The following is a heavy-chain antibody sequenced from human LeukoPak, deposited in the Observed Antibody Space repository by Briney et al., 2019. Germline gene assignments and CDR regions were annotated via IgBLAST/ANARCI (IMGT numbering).Heavy chain of an antibody. D-gene: IGHD5-24*01. CDR1: GGTFSSYA. V-gene: IGHV1-69*04. CDR3: ARGEIVEMATIDY. J-gene: IGHJ4*02. CDR2: IIPIFGIA. Sequence: ASVKVSCKASGGTFSSYAISWVRQAPGQGLEWMGRIIPIFGIANHAQKFQGRVTITADKSTSTAYMELSSLRSEDTAVYYCARGEIVEMATIDYWGQGTLVTVSS.